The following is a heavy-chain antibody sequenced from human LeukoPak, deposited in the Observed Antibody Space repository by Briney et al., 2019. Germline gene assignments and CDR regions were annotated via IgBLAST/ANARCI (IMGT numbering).Heavy chain of an antibody. V-gene: IGHV1-8*01. D-gene: IGHD2-2*02. J-gene: IGHJ4*02. CDR2: MNPNSGNT. CDR3: ARGWTGYCSSTSCYSGSFGFDY. CDR1: GYTFTSYD. Sequence: ASVKVSCKASGYTFTSYDINWVRQATGQGLEWMGWMNPNSGNTGYAQKFQGRVTMTRNTSISTAYMELSSLRSEDTAVYYCARGWTGYCSSTSCYSGSFGFDYWGQGTLVTVSP.